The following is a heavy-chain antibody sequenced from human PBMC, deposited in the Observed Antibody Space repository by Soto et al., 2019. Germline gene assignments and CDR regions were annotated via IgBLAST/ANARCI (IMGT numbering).Heavy chain of an antibody. CDR2: IDPSDSYT. CDR3: ARQGLIASAGVTSWFDP. Sequence: EVQLVQSGAEVKKPGESLRISCKGSGYSFTSYWISWLRQMPGKGLEWMGRIDPSDSYTNYSPSFQGNVTISADKSVITAYLQWSSLKASDTVMYYCARQGLIASAGVTSWFDPWGQGTLITVSS. J-gene: IGHJ5*02. CDR1: GYSFTSYW. V-gene: IGHV5-10-1*03. D-gene: IGHD6-13*01.